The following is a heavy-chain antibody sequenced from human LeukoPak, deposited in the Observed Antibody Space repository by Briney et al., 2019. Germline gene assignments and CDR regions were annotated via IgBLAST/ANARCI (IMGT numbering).Heavy chain of an antibody. D-gene: IGHD2-2*01. CDR2: ISAYNGNT. J-gene: IGHJ4*02. Sequence: ASVKVSCKASGYTFTSYGISWVRQAPGQGLEWMGWISAYNGNTNYAQKLQGRVTMTEDTSTDTAYMELSSLRSEDTAVYYCATGPPSQYCSSTSCYYNYFDYWGQGTLVTVSS. CDR1: GYTFTSYG. V-gene: IGHV1-18*04. CDR3: ATGPPSQYCSSTSCYYNYFDY.